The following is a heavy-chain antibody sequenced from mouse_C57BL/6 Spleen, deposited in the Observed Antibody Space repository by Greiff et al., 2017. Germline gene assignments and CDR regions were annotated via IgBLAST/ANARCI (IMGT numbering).Heavy chain of an antibody. Sequence: VQLQQSGAELVKPGASVKISCKASGYAFSSYWMNWVKQRPGKGLEWIGQIYPGDGDTNYNGKFKGKATLTADKSSSTAYMQLSSLTSEDSAVYFCARSNPHYYGSSPYGYWGHGATLTVSS. D-gene: IGHD1-1*01. CDR1: GYAFSSYW. V-gene: IGHV1-80*01. CDR2: IYPGDGDT. CDR3: ARSNPHYYGSSPYGY. J-gene: IGHJ2*01.